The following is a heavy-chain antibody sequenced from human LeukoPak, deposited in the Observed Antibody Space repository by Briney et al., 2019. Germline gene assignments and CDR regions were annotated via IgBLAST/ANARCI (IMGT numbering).Heavy chain of an antibody. V-gene: IGHV3-30*02. J-gene: IGHJ4*02. CDR2: IRYDGSNK. CDR1: GFTFSSYG. CDR3: AKDGSVGATIDY. D-gene: IGHD1-26*01. Sequence: QPGGCLRLSCAASGFTFSSYGMHWVRQAPGKGLEWVAFIRYDGSNKYYADSVKGRFTISRDNSKNTLYLQMNSLRAEDTAVYYCAKDGSVGATIDYWGQGTLVTVSS.